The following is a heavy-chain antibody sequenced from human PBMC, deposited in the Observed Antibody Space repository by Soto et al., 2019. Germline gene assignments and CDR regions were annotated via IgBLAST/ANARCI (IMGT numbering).Heavy chain of an antibody. CDR3: ARRSSSSLGSLFDP. Sequence: SETLSLTCTVSGGSISSSTYYWDWNRKPPGKGLEWIGAMYYTGNKNYNPSLESRVTMSVDTSKNQFSLKLSSVTPTDTAVYYCARRSSSSLGSLFDPWGRGILVTVSS. D-gene: IGHD6-6*01. CDR2: MYYTGNK. J-gene: IGHJ5*02. V-gene: IGHV4-39*01. CDR1: GGSISSSTYY.